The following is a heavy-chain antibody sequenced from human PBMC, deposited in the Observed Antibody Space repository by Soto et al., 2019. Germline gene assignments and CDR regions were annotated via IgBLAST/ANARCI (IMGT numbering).Heavy chain of an antibody. CDR1: GFSLSTSGVG. CDR2: IYWDDDK. Sequence: QITLKESGPTLVKPTQTLTLTCTFSGFSLSTSGVGVGWIRQPPGKALEWLALIYWDDDKRYSPSLKRRLTITTDTANNQVVFTMPNMDPVDTATYYFAHSLYDYVWGTNWFDPWGQGTLVTVSS. CDR3: AHSLYDYVWGTNWFDP. V-gene: IGHV2-5*02. D-gene: IGHD3-16*01. J-gene: IGHJ5*02.